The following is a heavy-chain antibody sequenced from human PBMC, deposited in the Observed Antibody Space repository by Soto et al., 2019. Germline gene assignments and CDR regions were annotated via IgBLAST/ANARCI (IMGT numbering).Heavy chain of an antibody. V-gene: IGHV4-39*07. CDR1: GGSISSSSYY. CDR3: AREVGVHYDRFLEWFGYGMDV. CDR2: IYYSGST. Sequence: PSETLSLTCTVSGGSISSSSYYWGGIRQPPGKELKWSGSIYYSGSTNYNPSLKSRVTISVDTSKNQFSLKLSSVTAADTAVYYCAREVGVHYDRFLEWFGYGMDVWGQGTTVTVSS. J-gene: IGHJ6*02. D-gene: IGHD3-3*01.